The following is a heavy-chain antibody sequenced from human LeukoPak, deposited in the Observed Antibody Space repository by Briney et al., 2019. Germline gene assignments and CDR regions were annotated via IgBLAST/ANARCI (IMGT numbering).Heavy chain of an antibody. CDR3: ARDSIKAPLDY. Sequence: PGGSLRLSCAASGFTFSSYSMNWVRQAPGKGLEWVSSISSSSSYIYYADSVKGRFIISRDNAKNSLYLQMNSLRAEDTAVYYCARDSIKAPLDYWGQGTLVIVSS. CDR1: GFTFSSYS. V-gene: IGHV3-21*01. J-gene: IGHJ4*02. CDR2: ISSSSSYI. D-gene: IGHD3-10*01.